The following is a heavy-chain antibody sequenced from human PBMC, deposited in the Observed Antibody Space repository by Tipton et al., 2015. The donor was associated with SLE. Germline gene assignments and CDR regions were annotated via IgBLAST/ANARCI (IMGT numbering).Heavy chain of an antibody. Sequence: TLSLTCAVYGGSFSGYYWSWIRQPPGKGLEWIGEINHSGSTNYNPSLKSRVTISVDTSKNQFSLKLSSVTAADTAVYYCAHGSSWHPSYFDYWGQGTLVTVSS. CDR1: GGSFSGYY. J-gene: IGHJ4*02. V-gene: IGHV4-34*01. CDR2: INHSGST. CDR3: AHGSSWHPSYFDY. D-gene: IGHD6-13*01.